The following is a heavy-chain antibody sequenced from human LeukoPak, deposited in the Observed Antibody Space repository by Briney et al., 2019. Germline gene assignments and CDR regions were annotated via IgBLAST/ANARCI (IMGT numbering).Heavy chain of an antibody. CDR1: GGSFSGYY. J-gene: IGHJ5*02. V-gene: IGHV4-34*01. Sequence: SETLSLTCAVYGGSFSGYYWSWIRQPPGKGLEWIGEINHSGSTNYNPSLKSRVTISVDTSKNQFSLKLSSVTAADTAVYYCARGSGFWSGFNRFDPWGQGTLVTVSS. CDR2: INHSGST. CDR3: ARGSGFWSGFNRFDP. D-gene: IGHD3-3*01.